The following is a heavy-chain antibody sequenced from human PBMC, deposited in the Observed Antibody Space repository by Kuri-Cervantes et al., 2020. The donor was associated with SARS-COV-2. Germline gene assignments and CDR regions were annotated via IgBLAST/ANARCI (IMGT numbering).Heavy chain of an antibody. V-gene: IGHV3-7*01. J-gene: IGHJ4*02. CDR1: GFTFSNYW. D-gene: IGHD3-10*01. Sequence: GGSLRLSCAASGFTFSNYWMTWVRQAPGKGLEWVANIKEDGNEKYYVDFVKGRFTISRDNAKNLLYLEMNSLRGEDTAVYYCATRGDYNSGFFDNWGQGTLVTVSS. CDR3: ATRGDYNSGFFDN. CDR2: IKEDGNEK.